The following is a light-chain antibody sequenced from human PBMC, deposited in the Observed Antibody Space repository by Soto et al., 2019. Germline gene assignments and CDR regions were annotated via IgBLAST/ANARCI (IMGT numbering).Light chain of an antibody. CDR1: QSVSIY. J-gene: IGKJ4*02. CDR2: AAS. CDR3: QQTYSTPHT. Sequence: DIQMTQSPSSLSSSIGDRITITCRASQSVSIYLNGYQQKPEKDADILLYAASSLQSTVPSRFSGTRSGTNFTLITSNLQPEDYAAYYCQQTYSTPHTFGGGTKVEIK. V-gene: IGKV1-39*01.